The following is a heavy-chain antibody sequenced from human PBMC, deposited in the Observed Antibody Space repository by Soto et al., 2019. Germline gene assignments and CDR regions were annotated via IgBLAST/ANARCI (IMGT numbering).Heavy chain of an antibody. J-gene: IGHJ5*02. CDR1: GGSFSGYY. Sequence: SETLSLTCAVYGGSFSGYYWSWISQPPGKGLEWIGEINHSGSTNYNPSLKSRVTISVDTSKNQFSLRLSSVTAADTAVYYCARQGRVVIPSTMAKWFDPWGQGTLVTVSS. V-gene: IGHV4-34*01. CDR2: INHSGST. D-gene: IGHD2-2*01. CDR3: ARQGRVVIPSTMAKWFDP.